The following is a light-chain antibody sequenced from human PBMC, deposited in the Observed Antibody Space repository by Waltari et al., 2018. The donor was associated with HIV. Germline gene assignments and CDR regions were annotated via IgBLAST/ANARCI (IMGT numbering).Light chain of an antibody. V-gene: IGKV4-1*01. CDR2: WAS. CDR3: QHYGSSPWT. J-gene: IGKJ1*01. Sequence: DIVMTQSPDSLAVSLGERATINCKSSRSVLFSSNNKNYLAWYQQKPGQPPKLLFYWASTRESGVPDRFSGSGSGTDFTLTISSLQAEDVAVYYCQHYGSSPWTFGQGTKVEIK. CDR1: RSVLFSSNNKNY.